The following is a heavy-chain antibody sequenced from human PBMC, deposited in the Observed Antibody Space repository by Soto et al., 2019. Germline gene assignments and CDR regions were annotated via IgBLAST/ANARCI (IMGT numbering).Heavy chain of an antibody. J-gene: IGHJ4*02. CDR3: ARGRGLRPAFDY. CDR2: IYYSGST. D-gene: IGHD5-12*01. V-gene: IGHV4-39*07. Sequence: SETLSLTCTVSGGSISSSSYYWGWIRQPPGKGLEWIGSIYYSGSTYYNPSLKSRVTISVDTSKNQFSLNLNSVTAADTAVYYWARGRGLRPAFDYGGQGTLVTVPS. CDR1: GGSISSSSYY.